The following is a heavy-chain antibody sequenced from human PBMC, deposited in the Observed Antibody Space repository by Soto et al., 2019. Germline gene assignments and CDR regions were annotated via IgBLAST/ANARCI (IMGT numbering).Heavy chain of an antibody. V-gene: IGHV4-34*01. J-gene: IGHJ6*02. CDR2: INNRRNN. D-gene: IGHD1-1*01. CDR1: GSPVPTYS. Sequence: AETLSLTCPVAGSPVPTYSWTWIRQPPGKGLEWVAQINNRRNNNYNPSLKSRLTVSLDTSKTQFSLKLTSVTAADTAVYYCLMATYSGMDVWGQGTPVTVSS. CDR3: LMATYSGMDV.